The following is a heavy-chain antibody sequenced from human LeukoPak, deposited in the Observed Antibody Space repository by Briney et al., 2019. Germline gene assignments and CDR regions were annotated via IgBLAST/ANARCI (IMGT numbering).Heavy chain of an antibody. CDR3: ARGDWWFDP. CDR2: VYYNGAT. J-gene: IGHJ5*02. V-gene: IGHV4-59*01. D-gene: IGHD2-21*01. Sequence: PSETLSLTCTVSGVSISSYYWSWIRQPPGKGLEWIGYVYYNGATNHSPSLKSRVTMSVDTSMNQFSLNLNSVTAADTAVYYCARGDWWFDPWGRGTPVTVSS. CDR1: GVSISSYY.